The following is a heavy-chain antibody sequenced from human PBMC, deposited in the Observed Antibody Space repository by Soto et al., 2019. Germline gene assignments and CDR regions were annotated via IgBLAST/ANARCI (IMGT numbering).Heavy chain of an antibody. Sequence: GGSLRLSCAASGVTFSSYAMNWVRQAPGKGLEWVSTISDTGGGTFYAGSVKGRFTISRDNSKNTLYLQMHRLRADDSAIYFCAVGRHKTSGSNTWFDPWGRGTQVTVSS. J-gene: IGHJ5*02. CDR3: AVGRHKTSGSNTWFDP. V-gene: IGHV3-23*01. CDR2: ISDTGGGT. CDR1: GVTFSSYA. D-gene: IGHD3-22*01.